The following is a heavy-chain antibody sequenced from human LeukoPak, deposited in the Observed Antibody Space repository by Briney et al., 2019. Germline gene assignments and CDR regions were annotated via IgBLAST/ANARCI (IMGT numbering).Heavy chain of an antibody. CDR1: GGSISSSSYY. Sequence: SGTLSLTCTVSGGSISSSSYYWGWIRQPPGKGLEWIGSIYYSGSTYYNPSLKSRVTISVDTSKNQFSLKLSSVTAADTAVYYCARAYSSRASDYWGQGTLVTVSS. CDR3: ARAYSSRASDY. V-gene: IGHV4-39*01. CDR2: IYYSGST. D-gene: IGHD6-13*01. J-gene: IGHJ4*02.